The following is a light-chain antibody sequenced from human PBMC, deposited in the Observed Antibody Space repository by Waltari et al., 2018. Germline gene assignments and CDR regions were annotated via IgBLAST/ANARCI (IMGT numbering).Light chain of an antibody. CDR2: AAA. CDR3: QQYYSYPQT. Sequence: AIRMTQSPSSLSASTGDRVTNTCRARQGISSYLAWYQQKPGKAPKLLLYAAATLQSGVPSRFSGSGSGTDFTLTISCLQSEDFATYYCQQYYSYPQTFGQGTKVEIK. CDR1: QGISSY. V-gene: IGKV1-8*01. J-gene: IGKJ1*01.